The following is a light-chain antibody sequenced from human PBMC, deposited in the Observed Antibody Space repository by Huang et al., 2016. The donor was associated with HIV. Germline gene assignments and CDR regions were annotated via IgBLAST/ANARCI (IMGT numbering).Light chain of an antibody. CDR3: HQYYSYPRS. J-gene: IGKJ4*01. Sequence: DIQMTQSPSSLSASVGDRVTSACRASQGIGNYLAWFQQKPGQAPKSLIYATSNLQRGVPVRFSGSGSWTDFTLTIDNLQPEDFATYFCHQYYSYPRSFGGGTKVAIK. CDR1: QGIGNY. V-gene: IGKV1-16*01. CDR2: ATS.